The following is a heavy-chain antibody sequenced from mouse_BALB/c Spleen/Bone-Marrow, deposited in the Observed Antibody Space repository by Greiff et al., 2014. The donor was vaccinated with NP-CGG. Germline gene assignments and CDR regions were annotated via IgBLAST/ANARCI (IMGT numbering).Heavy chain of an antibody. J-gene: IGHJ2*01. CDR1: GFSLTSYG. V-gene: IGHV2-9*02. CDR2: IWAGGST. D-gene: IGHD2-5*01. CDR3: AIAYFSNYNYYFDY. Sequence: VKLMESGPGLVAPSQSLSITCTVSGFSLTSYGVHWVRQPPGKGLEWLGIIWAGGSTNYNSALMSRLSISKDNSKSQVFLKMNSLQTDDTAMYFCAIAYFSNYNYYFDYWGQGTTLTVSS.